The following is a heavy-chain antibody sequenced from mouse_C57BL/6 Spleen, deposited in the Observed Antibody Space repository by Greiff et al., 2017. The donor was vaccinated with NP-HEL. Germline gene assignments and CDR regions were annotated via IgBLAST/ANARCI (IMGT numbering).Heavy chain of an antibody. CDR1: GFTFSSYA. D-gene: IGHD1-1*01. CDR2: ISDGGSYT. Sequence: EVMLVESGGGLVKPGGSLKLSCAASGFTFSSYAMSWVRQTPEKRLEWVATISDGGSYTYYPDNVKGRFTISRDNAKNNLYLQMSHLKSEDTTMYYCARALSATVVWAMDDWGQGTSVTAS. J-gene: IGHJ4*01. V-gene: IGHV5-4*03. CDR3: ARALSATVVWAMDD.